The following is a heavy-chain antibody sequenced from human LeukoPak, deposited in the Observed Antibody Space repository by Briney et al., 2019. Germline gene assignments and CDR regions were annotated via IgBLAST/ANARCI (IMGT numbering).Heavy chain of an antibody. CDR3: ARDNERRYFDWGQYYYGMDV. D-gene: IGHD3-9*01. J-gene: IGHJ6*02. CDR2: ISAYNGNT. CDR1: GYTFTSYG. V-gene: IGHV1-18*01. Sequence: ASVKVSCKASGYTFTSYGISWVRQAPGQGLEWMGWISAYNGNTNCAQKLQGRVTMTTDTSTSTAYMELRSLRSDDTAVYYCARDNERRYFDWGQYYYGMDVWGQGTTVTVSS.